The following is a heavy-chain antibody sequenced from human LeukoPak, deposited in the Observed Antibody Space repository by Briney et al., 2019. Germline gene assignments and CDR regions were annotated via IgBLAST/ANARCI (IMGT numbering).Heavy chain of an antibody. CDR3: ARLGRDGSDY. V-gene: IGHV3-30*02. J-gene: IGHJ4*02. CDR2: IRYDGSNK. Sequence: GGSLRLSCAASGFTFKSYGMHWVRQAPGKGLEWVTFIRYDGSNKYYADSVKGRFTISRDNAKNSLYLQMNSLRAEDTAVYYCARLGRDGSDYWGQGTLVTVSS. CDR1: GFTFKSYG. D-gene: IGHD1-26*01.